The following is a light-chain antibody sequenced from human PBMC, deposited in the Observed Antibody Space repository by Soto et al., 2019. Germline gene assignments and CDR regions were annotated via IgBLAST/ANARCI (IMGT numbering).Light chain of an antibody. J-gene: IGKJ5*01. CDR2: DAS. CDR1: QDINTF. Sequence: DIQMTQSPSSLSASVGDRVTITCQASQDINTFLNWFQQKPGKAPELLIYDASILEPGVPSRFGGSGSGTDFTFIIRSLQPEDIATYYCQQYEVFPITFGQGTRLEMK. CDR3: QQYEVFPIT. V-gene: IGKV1-33*01.